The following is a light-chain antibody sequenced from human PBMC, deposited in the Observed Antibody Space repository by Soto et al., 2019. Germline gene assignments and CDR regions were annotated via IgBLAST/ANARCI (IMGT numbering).Light chain of an antibody. CDR2: DVD. CDR3: SSYTRTSTLV. V-gene: IGLV2-14*01. J-gene: IGLJ2*01. Sequence: QSALTQPASVSGSPGQSITISCTGTSSDVGANNYVYWYQQLPGKAPKLMIYDVDYRPSGVSHRFSGSKSGNTASLTISGLQAEDEADYYCSSYTRTSTLVFGGGTKVTVL. CDR1: SSDVGANNY.